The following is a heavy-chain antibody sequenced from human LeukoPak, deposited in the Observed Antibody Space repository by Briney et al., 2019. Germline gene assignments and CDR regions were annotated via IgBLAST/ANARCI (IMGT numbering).Heavy chain of an antibody. CDR3: ARGLVATDSHYYMDV. J-gene: IGHJ6*03. CDR1: GGSISSSSYY. D-gene: IGHD2-2*01. CDR2: IYHSGNT. V-gene: IGHV4-39*07. Sequence: SRSETLSLTCTVSGGSISSSSYYWGWIRQPPGKGLEWIGNIYHSGNTYYNPSLKSRVTISVDTSRNRFSLKVSSVTAADTGEYYCARGLVATDSHYYMDVWGKGTTVTVSS.